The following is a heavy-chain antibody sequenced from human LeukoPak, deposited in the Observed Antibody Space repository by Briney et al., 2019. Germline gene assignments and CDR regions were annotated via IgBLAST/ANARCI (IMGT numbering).Heavy chain of an antibody. CDR3: AKDEVTVPRWELRLYNWFDA. V-gene: IGHV3-23*01. Sequence: GGSLRLSCAASGFTFSSYAMSWVRQAPGKGLEWVSAISGSGGSTYYADSVKGRFTISRDNSKNTLYLQMNSLSAEDTAVCYCAKDEVTVPRWELRLYNWFDAWGQGTLVTVSS. D-gene: IGHD1-26*01. J-gene: IGHJ5*02. CDR1: GFTFSSYA. CDR2: ISGSGGST.